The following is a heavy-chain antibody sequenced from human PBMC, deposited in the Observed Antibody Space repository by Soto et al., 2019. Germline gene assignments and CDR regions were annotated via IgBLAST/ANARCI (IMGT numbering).Heavy chain of an antibody. V-gene: IGHV3-7*01. CDR3: VTPLGDYPGH. J-gene: IGHJ4*02. CDR2: INLDGSGK. D-gene: IGHD4-17*01. Sequence: EVQVVESGGGFVQPGGSLRLSCAASGFSFSSYWMSWVRQTPGKGLEWVANINLDGSGKFYVDSVKGRFTISRDNAKNSLYLQMNSLRAEDTAVYYCVTPLGDYPGHWGQGTLVNVSS. CDR1: GFSFSSYW.